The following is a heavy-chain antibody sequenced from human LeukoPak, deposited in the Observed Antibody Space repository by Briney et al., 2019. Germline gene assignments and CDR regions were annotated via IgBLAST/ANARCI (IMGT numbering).Heavy chain of an antibody. Sequence: PGGSLRLSCAASGFTFSPYTMHWVRQPPGKGLEWISYINTGSTTIYYADSVKGRFIISRDNAKNSLDLQLNSLRAEDTAVYYCARDSSVCAFDVWGQGTMVTVSS. V-gene: IGHV3-48*01. CDR1: GFTFSPYT. D-gene: IGHD6-6*01. J-gene: IGHJ3*01. CDR2: INTGSTTI. CDR3: ARDSSVCAFDV.